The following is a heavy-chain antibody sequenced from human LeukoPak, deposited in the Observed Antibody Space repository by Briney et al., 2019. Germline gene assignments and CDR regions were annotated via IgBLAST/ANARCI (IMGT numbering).Heavy chain of an antibody. Sequence: PGGSLRLSCAASGFTFDDYGMSWVRQAPGKGLEWVSGINWNGGSTGYADSVKGRFTISRDNAKNSLYLQMNSLRAEDTALYYCARAHYYDSSGYPPDAFDIWGQGTMVTVSS. V-gene: IGHV3-20*04. CDR2: INWNGGST. CDR1: GFTFDDYG. D-gene: IGHD3-22*01. J-gene: IGHJ3*02. CDR3: ARAHYYDSSGYPPDAFDI.